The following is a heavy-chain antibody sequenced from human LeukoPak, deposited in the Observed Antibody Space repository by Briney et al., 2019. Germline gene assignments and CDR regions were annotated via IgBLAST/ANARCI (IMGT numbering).Heavy chain of an antibody. J-gene: IGHJ5*02. CDR2: INTNTGNP. Sequence: ASVKVSCKASGYTLTNYAMNWVRQAPGQGLEWMGWINTNTGNPTYAQGFTGRFVFSLDTSVNTAYLQINNLKAEDTAVYYCARVKDCFDPWGQGTLVTVSS. V-gene: IGHV7-4-1*02. CDR1: GYTLTNYA. CDR3: ARVKDCFDP.